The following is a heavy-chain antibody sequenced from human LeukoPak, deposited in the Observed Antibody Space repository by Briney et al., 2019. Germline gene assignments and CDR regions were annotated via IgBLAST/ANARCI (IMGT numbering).Heavy chain of an antibody. CDR1: GGSISSYY. CDR2: IYYSGST. CDR3: ARTTAYYDSSGYPHYYYYYGMDV. V-gene: IGHV4-59*01. Sequence: SETLSLTCTVSGGSISSYYWSWIRQPPGKGLEWIGYIYYSGSTNYNPSLKSRVTISVDTSKNQFSLKLSSVTAADTAVYYCARTTAYYDSSGYPHYYYYYGMDVWGQGTTVTVSS. J-gene: IGHJ6*02. D-gene: IGHD3-22*01.